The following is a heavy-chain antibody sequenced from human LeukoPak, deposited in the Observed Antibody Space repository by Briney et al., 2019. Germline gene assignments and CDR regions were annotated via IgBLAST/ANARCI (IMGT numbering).Heavy chain of an antibody. Sequence: ASVTVSCTASGYTFTSYDINWVRQATGQGLEWMGWMNPNSGNTGYAQKFQGRVTMTRNTSISTAYMELSSLRSEDTAVYYCARGETVDSGYPLDFDYWGQGTLVTVSS. D-gene: IGHD5-12*01. J-gene: IGHJ4*02. CDR1: GYTFTSYD. CDR3: ARGETVDSGYPLDFDY. V-gene: IGHV1-8*01. CDR2: MNPNSGNT.